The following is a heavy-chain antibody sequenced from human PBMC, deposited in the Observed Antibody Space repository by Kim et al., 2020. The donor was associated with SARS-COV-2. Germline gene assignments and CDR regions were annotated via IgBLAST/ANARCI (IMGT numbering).Heavy chain of an antibody. Sequence: ADSVTGRFTISRDNAKNSLYLQMNSLRPEDTVFYYCVKSSTFRKLYYFDYWGQGTLVTVSS. CDR3: VKSSTFRKLYYFDY. J-gene: IGHJ4*02. D-gene: IGHD3-10*01. V-gene: IGHV3-9*01.